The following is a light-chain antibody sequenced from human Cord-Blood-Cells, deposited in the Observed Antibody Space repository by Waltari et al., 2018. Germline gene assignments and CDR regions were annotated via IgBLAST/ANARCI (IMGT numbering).Light chain of an antibody. CDR2: DVS. Sequence: QSALTQPASVSGSPGQSITISCTGTSSDVGGYNYVSWYQQHPGKAPKLMIYDVSKRPSGVSYRFSGSKSGNTASLTISGLQAEDEADYYCSSYTSSSTVVFGGGTKLTVL. CDR1: SSDVGGYNY. CDR3: SSYTSSSTVV. J-gene: IGLJ2*01. V-gene: IGLV2-14*01.